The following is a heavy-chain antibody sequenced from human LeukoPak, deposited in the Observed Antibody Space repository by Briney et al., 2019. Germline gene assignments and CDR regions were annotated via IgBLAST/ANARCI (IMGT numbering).Heavy chain of an antibody. CDR3: ARDHGGYCSGGSCYYYYYGMDV. D-gene: IGHD2-15*01. CDR2: IYDSGST. J-gene: IGHJ6*02. CDR1: GGSIRSSYYY. V-gene: IGHV4-39*02. Sequence: SETLSLTCTVSGGSIRSSYYYWGWIRQPPGKGLEWIGSIYDSGSTYYNPSLKSRVTISVDTSKNQFSLKLNSVTAADTAVYYCARDHGGYCSGGSCYYYYYGMDVWGQGTTVTVSS.